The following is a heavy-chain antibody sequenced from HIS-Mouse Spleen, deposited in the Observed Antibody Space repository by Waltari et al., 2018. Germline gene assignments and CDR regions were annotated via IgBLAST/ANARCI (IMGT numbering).Heavy chain of an antibody. CDR3: AKDPYSSSWYGGRWFDP. V-gene: IGHV3-30*18. CDR2: ISYEGSSK. D-gene: IGHD6-13*01. CDR1: GFTFSSYG. J-gene: IGHJ5*02. Sequence: QVQLVESGGGVVQPGRSLRLSCAASGFTFSSYGMHWVRQAPGKGLEWVAVISYEGSSKYDADSGKCRFTISRDNSKNTLYLQMNSLRAEDTAVYYCAKDPYSSSWYGGRWFDPWGQGTLVTVSS.